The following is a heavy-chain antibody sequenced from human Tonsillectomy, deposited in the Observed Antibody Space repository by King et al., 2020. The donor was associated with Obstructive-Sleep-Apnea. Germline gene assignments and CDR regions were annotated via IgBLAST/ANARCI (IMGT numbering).Heavy chain of an antibody. J-gene: IGHJ4*02. Sequence: VQLVESGAEVKKPGSSVKVSCKASGGTFSSNAISWVRQAPGQGLEWMGKVVPVLGITNYAQKFQGRVTITADKSTTTAYMELSSLRSSDTAVYYCASLDISDYDFVGVYFEYWGQGTLVTVSS. CDR2: VVPVLGIT. CDR1: GGTFSSNA. CDR3: ASLDISDYDFVGVYFEY. V-gene: IGHV1-69*09. D-gene: IGHD5-12*01.